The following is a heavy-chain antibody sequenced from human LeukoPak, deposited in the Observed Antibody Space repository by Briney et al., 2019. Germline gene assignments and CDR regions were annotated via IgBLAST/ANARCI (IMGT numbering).Heavy chain of an antibody. V-gene: IGHV4-38-2*01. CDR2: IYYSGST. CDR1: GYSISSGYY. Sequence: SETLSLTCAVSGYSISSGYYWGWIRQPPGKGLEWIGSIYYSGSTYYNPSLKSRVTISVDTSKNQFSLKLSSVTAADTAVYYCARRIYYMDVWGKGTTVTVSS. J-gene: IGHJ6*03. CDR3: ARRIYYMDV.